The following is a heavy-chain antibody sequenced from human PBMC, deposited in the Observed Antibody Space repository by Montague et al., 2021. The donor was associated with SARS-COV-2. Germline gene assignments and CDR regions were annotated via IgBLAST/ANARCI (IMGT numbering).Heavy chain of an antibody. V-gene: IGHV4-4*02. CDR1: GASISSNTW. Sequence: SETLSLTCGLSGASISSNTWWNWVRQSPGKGLEWIGEVLYTDYTNYNPSLKSRLTISLDKSKNQVSLRLTSVTAADTAVYYCATVARGCSATSCYLSSWGPGTLVTVSS. J-gene: IGHJ4*02. D-gene: IGHD2-2*01. CDR2: VLYTDYT. CDR3: ATVARGCSATSCYLSS.